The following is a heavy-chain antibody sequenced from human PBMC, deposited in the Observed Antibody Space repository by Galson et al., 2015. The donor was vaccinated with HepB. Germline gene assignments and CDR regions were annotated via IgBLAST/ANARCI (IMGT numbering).Heavy chain of an antibody. V-gene: IGHV1-18*01. D-gene: IGHD3-10*01. Sequence: SVKVSCKVSGYTFSTYGINWVRQAPGQGLGWMGWISVHNGNTKAAQKFQGRVTLTTDTSTTTAYMELMSLRSDDTAIYFCARGNYGSATSYYNYFDYWGQGTLVTISS. J-gene: IGHJ4*02. CDR1: GYTFSTYG. CDR3: ARGNYGSATSYYNYFDY. CDR2: ISVHNGNT.